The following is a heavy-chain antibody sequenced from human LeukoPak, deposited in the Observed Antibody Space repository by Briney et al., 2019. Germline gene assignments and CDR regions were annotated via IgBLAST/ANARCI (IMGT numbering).Heavy chain of an antibody. Sequence: PGTSLRLSCAASGFTFSSYGMNWVRQAPGKGLEWVAVIWDDGSKKYYADSVKGRFTISRDNSKNTLYLQMNSLRGEDTAVYYCASRIGYWGQRTLVIVSS. D-gene: IGHD3-10*01. CDR2: IWDDGSKK. CDR1: GFTFSSYG. CDR3: ASRIGY. J-gene: IGHJ4*02. V-gene: IGHV3-33*01.